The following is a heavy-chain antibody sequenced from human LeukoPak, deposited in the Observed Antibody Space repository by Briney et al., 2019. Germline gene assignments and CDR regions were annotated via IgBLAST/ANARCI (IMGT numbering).Heavy chain of an antibody. V-gene: IGHV3-23*01. Sequence: GGSLRLSRAASGFTFSSYAMSWVRQAPGKGLEWVSAISGSGGSTYYADSVKGRFTISRDNSKNTPYLQMNSLRAEDTAVYYCAKKYYDSSGCSYFDYWGQGTLVTVSS. CDR2: ISGSGGST. D-gene: IGHD3-22*01. CDR3: AKKYYDSSGCSYFDY. J-gene: IGHJ4*02. CDR1: GFTFSSYA.